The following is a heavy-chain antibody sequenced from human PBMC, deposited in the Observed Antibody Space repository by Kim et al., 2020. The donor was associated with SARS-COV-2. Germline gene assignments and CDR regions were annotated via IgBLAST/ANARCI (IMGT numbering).Heavy chain of an antibody. Sequence: SETLSLTCTVSGVSISTYYLSWIRQPPGKGLEWIGYIYYSGSTNYNPSLKSRVTISVDTSKNQFSLKLNSVTAADTAVYYCARNYYDNSGFLPIDYWGQGTLVTVSS. J-gene: IGHJ4*02. CDR2: IYYSGST. V-gene: IGHV4-59*01. D-gene: IGHD3-22*01. CDR1: GVSISTYY. CDR3: ARNYYDNSGFLPIDY.